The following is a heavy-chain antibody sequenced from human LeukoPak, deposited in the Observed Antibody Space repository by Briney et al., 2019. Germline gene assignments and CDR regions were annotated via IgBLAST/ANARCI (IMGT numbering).Heavy chain of an antibody. V-gene: IGHV1-8*01. CDR2: MNPINGNT. D-gene: IGHD3/OR15-3a*01. CDR1: GFTFTNYD. J-gene: IGHJ4*02. Sequence: GASVKVSCKATGFTFTNYDINWVRRATGQGLEWMGWMNPINGNTGYAQKFQGRVTMTRDTSISTAYMELIRLRSDDTAVYYCARDFERPDYWGQGTLVTVSS. CDR3: ARDFERPDY.